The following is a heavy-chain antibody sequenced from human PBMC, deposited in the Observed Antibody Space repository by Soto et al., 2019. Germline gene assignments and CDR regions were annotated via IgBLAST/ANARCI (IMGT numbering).Heavy chain of an antibody. CDR2: ISFDGSNE. J-gene: IGHJ4*02. Sequence: GGSLRLSCAASGFTLSNYGMNWVRQAPGKGLEWVAVISFDGSNEYYADSVKGRFTISRDNSKNTLYLQMNSLGTEDTAVYYCAKETPLKRRYYDTRGYYYFDYWGQGTLVTVSS. V-gene: IGHV3-30*18. CDR1: GFTLSNYG. CDR3: AKETPLKRRYYDTRGYYYFDY. D-gene: IGHD3-22*01.